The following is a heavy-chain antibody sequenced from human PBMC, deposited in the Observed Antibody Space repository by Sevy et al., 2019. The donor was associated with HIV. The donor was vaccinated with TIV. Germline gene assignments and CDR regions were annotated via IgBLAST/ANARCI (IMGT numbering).Heavy chain of an antibody. CDR3: ARLDPSRPRDY. CDR1: GDSISGTDYS. Sequence: SETLSLTCTVSGDSISGTDYSWGWIRQPPGKGLEWIGNIHYKGTTYYNPSLKSRVTVSVDTSKNQFSLRLSSASAADTAVYYCARLDPSRPRDYWGQGTLVTVSS. J-gene: IGHJ4*02. V-gene: IGHV4-39*01. CDR2: IHYKGTT.